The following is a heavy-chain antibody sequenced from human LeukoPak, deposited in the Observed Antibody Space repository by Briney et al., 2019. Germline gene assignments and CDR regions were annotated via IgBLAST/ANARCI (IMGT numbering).Heavy chain of an antibody. D-gene: IGHD2-15*01. Sequence: QAGGSLRLSCAASGFTFSSYGMHWVRQAPGKGLEWVAVIWYDGSNKYYADSVKGRFTISRDNSKNTLYLQMNSLRAEDTAVYYCARDGEEGSGCSGGSCYPTWWFDPWGQGTLVTVSS. CDR2: IWYDGSNK. V-gene: IGHV3-33*01. CDR3: ARDGEEGSGCSGGSCYPTWWFDP. CDR1: GFTFSSYG. J-gene: IGHJ5*02.